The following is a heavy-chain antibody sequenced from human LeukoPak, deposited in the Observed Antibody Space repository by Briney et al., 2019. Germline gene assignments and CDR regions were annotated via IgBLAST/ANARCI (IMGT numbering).Heavy chain of an antibody. V-gene: IGHV3-23*01. D-gene: IGHD3/OR15-3a*01. J-gene: IGHJ5*02. CDR3: AKGRGTGAVDWFDP. Sequence: PGGSLRLSCAASGFTFSNYCMMWVRQAPGKGLAWVSSITGGGVAYYVDSVKGRFTVSRDNSKNTLYLQINSLTAEDTAFYYCAKGRGTGAVDWFDPWGQGTLVTVSS. CDR2: ITGGGVA. CDR1: GFTFSNYC.